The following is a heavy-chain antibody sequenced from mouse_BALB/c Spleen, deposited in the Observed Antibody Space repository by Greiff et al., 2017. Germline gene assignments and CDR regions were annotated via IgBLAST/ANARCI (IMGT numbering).Heavy chain of an antibody. CDR2: INPSSGYT. V-gene: IGHV1-4*01. CDR3: ARNGNYVDYYAMDY. D-gene: IGHD2-1*01. CDR1: GYTFTSYT. J-gene: IGHJ4*01. Sequence: QLQQSGAELARPGASVKMSCKASGYTFTSYTMHWVKQRPGQGLEWIGYINPSSGYTNYNQKFKDKATLTADKSSSTAYMQLSSLTSEDSAVYYCARNGNYVDYYAMDYWGQGTSVTVSS.